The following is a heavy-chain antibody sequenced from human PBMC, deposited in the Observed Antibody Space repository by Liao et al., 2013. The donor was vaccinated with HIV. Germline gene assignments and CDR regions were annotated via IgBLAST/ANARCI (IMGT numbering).Heavy chain of an antibody. CDR2: IHGSGST. J-gene: IGHJ3*02. V-gene: IGHV4-4*07. CDR3: ARGGGGFDI. CDR1: GGSISSYY. Sequence: QVQLQESGPRLVKPSETLSLTCSVSGGSISSYYWSWIRQPAGKGLEWIGRIHGSGSTNYNPSVKRRVTLSIDTSKNQFSLNVNSVTAADTAVYFCARGGGGFDIWGPRGTAVTVSS.